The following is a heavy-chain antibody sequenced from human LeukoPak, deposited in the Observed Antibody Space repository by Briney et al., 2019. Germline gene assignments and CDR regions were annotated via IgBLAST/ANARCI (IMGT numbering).Heavy chain of an antibody. CDR1: GFTVSSRY. J-gene: IGHJ1*01. Sequence: GGSLRLSCAASGFTVSSRYMSWVRQAPGKGLEWVSVIFSGGSTYYADSVKGRFTISRDNSKNTLYLQMNSLKAEDTAVYYCARERVYYDGSGYKPAEYFQHWGQGTLVTVSS. CDR2: IFSGGST. V-gene: IGHV3-53*01. D-gene: IGHD3-22*01. CDR3: ARERVYYDGSGYKPAEYFQH.